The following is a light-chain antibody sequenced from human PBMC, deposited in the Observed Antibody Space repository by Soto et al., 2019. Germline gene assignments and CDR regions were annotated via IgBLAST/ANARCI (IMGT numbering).Light chain of an antibody. Sequence: QSVRTQPGAVCGSPGQSITISCTGTNNLVSWYQQHPGKAPKVVVYEGTKRPSGVSNRFSGSNSGGTASLTISGLQAKDEASYFCCAYVGARSYVFGPGTKVTVL. CDR3: CAYVGARSYV. V-gene: IGLV2-23*01. J-gene: IGLJ1*01. CDR1: NNL. CDR2: EGT.